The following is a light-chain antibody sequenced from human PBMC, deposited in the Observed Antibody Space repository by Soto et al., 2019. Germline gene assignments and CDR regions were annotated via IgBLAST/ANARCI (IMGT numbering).Light chain of an antibody. CDR3: QQAGT. CDR2: GAS. V-gene: IGKV3-15*01. CDR1: QSVSSN. J-gene: IGKJ3*01. Sequence: EIVMTQSPATLSVSPGERATLSCRASQSVSSNLSWYQQKPAQAPRRLIYGASTRATCIAARFSGSGSVTEFTLTISSLQSEDFAVYYCQQAGTFGPGTKVDIK.